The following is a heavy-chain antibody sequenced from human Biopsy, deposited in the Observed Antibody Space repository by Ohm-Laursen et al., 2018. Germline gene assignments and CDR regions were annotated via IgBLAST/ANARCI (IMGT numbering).Heavy chain of an antibody. CDR3: TRGGYYYDSLAYYYWFDP. D-gene: IGHD3-22*01. V-gene: IGHV1-2*02. CDR1: GYTFTGYH. J-gene: IGHJ5*02. Sequence: ASVKVSCKASGYTFTGYHVHWVRQAPGQGLEGMGWINAKTGDTNYAQKFQGGVTMTRDTSISTAYVDLSSLRSDDTAVYYCTRGGYYYDSLAYYYWFDPWGQGTLVTVSS. CDR2: INAKTGDT.